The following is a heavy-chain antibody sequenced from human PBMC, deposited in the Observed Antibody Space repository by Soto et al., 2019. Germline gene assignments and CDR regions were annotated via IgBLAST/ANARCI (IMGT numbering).Heavy chain of an antibody. V-gene: IGHV4-30-2*01. Sequence: QLQLQESGSGLVKPSQTLSLTCAVSGGSISSGGYSWSWVRQPPGKGLEWIGYIYHSGSNYYNPSLNSPVTISVHRSKNQFSLKLSSVTAADTPVYYCARVPGLWGRGTLVTVSS. CDR3: ARVPGL. J-gene: IGHJ2*01. CDR1: GGSISSGGYS. CDR2: IYHSGSN.